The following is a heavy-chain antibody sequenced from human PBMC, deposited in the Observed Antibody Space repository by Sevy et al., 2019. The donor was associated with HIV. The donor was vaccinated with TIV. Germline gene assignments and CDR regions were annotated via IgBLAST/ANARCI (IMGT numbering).Heavy chain of an antibody. CDR3: ARGGGNYGGDY. D-gene: IGHD3-16*01. J-gene: IGHJ4*02. V-gene: IGHV4-34*01. CDR2: INHGGTT. Sequence: KQSQTLSLTCAVYGGSFSGYYWNWIRQPPGKGLEWIGEINHGGTTNYNPSLKSRVTISIDTSRNQFSLKLSSVTAADTAVYYCARGGGNYGGDYWGQGALVTVSS. CDR1: GGSFSGYY.